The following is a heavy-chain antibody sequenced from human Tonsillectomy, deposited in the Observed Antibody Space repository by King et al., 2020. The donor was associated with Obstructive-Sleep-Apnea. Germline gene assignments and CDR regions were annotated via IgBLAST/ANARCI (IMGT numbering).Heavy chain of an antibody. V-gene: IGHV4-31*03. D-gene: IGHD6-13*01. J-gene: IGHJ4*01. CDR1: GGSISSGGFY. Sequence: QLQESGPGLVKPSQTLSLTCTVSGGSISSGGFYWSWIRQHPGKGLEWMGFIYYRGSTYYNPSLKSRITISIDASKNQFSLNVYSVTAADTAVFYCARGVAAAGIYYFDYWGHGTLVTVSS. CDR2: IYYRGST. CDR3: ARGVAAAGIYYFDY.